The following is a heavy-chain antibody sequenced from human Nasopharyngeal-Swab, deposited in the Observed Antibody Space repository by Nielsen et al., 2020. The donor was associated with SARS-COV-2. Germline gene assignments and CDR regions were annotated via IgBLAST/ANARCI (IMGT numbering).Heavy chain of an antibody. Sequence: WIRQPPGKGLEWVAVISYDGSNKYCADSVKGRFTISRDNSKNTLYLQMNSLRAEDTAVYYCARSGDYCSSTSCYLSDAFDIWGQGTMVTVSS. V-gene: IGHV3-30-3*01. D-gene: IGHD2-2*01. CDR3: ARSGDYCSSTSCYLSDAFDI. CDR2: ISYDGSNK. J-gene: IGHJ3*02.